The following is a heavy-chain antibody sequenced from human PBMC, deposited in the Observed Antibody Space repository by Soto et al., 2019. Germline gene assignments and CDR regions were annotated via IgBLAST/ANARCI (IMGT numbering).Heavy chain of an antibody. J-gene: IGHJ6*02. V-gene: IGHV1-58*01. CDR1: GFTFTNSA. D-gene: IGHD6-19*01. CDR2: IVVGTGNT. CDR3: AATSGGWNRGMDV. Sequence: KVSCKASGFTFTNSAVQWVRQARGQRLECIGWIVVGTGNTNYAQELQDRVTITRDKSTGTAFMELSSLRSEDTAVYYCAATSGGWNRGMDVWGQGTTVTVSS.